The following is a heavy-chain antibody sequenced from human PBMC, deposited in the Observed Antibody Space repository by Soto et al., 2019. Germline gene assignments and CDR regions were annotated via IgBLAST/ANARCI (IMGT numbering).Heavy chain of an antibody. V-gene: IGHV3-23*01. CDR3: AKDLALWFGEPYPGY. Sequence: PGGSLRLSCAASGFTFSSYAMSWVRQAPGKGLEWVSAISGSGGSTYYADSVKGRFTISRDNSTNTLYLQMNSLRAEDTAVYYCAKDLALWFGEPYPGYWGQGTLVTVSS. CDR2: ISGSGGST. J-gene: IGHJ4*02. CDR1: GFTFSSYA. D-gene: IGHD3-10*01.